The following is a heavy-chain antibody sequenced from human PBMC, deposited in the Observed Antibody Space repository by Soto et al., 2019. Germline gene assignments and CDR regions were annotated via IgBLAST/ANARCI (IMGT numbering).Heavy chain of an antibody. CDR3: ATGQVAAYYYDSSGPDDAFDI. Sequence: PSEPLSPTGTSSGGAISRGGYNWSLIRQPPGKGLEWIGYIYYSGSTHYNPSLKSRVTISVDTSKNQFSLKLSSVTAADTAVYYCATGQVAAYYYDSSGPDDAFDIWGQGTMVT. V-gene: IGHV4-31*02. D-gene: IGHD3-22*01. CDR1: GGAISRGGYN. J-gene: IGHJ3*02. CDR2: IYYSGST.